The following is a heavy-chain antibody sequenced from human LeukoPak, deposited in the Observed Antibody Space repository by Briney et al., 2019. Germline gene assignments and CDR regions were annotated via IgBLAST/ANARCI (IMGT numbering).Heavy chain of an antibody. CDR3: ARAVYGSGNYFFDY. J-gene: IGHJ4*02. CDR1: GGSFRGYY. CDR2: MFYSGSP. Sequence: SETLSLTCNVSGGSFRGYYWSWIRQPPGKGLEWIGYMFYSGSPSHNPSLRSRVTISVDTSKNHLSLKLTSVTAADTAVYYCARAVYGSGNYFFDYWGQGTLVTVSS. V-gene: IGHV4-59*08. D-gene: IGHD3-10*01.